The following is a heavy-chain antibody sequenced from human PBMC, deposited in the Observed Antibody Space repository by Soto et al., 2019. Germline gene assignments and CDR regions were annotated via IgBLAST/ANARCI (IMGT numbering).Heavy chain of an antibody. V-gene: IGHV3-66*01. CDR1: GGSIRSGGYY. CDR2: IYSGGST. J-gene: IGHJ6*02. Sequence: PSETLPLTCTVSGGSIRSGGYYMSWVRQAPGKGLEWVSVIYSGGSTYYADSVKGRFTISRDNSKNTLYLQMNSLRAEDTAAYYCARDPTIAASGGYYYYYYGMDVWGQGTTVTVSS. CDR3: ARDPTIAASGGYYYYYYGMDV. D-gene: IGHD6-13*01.